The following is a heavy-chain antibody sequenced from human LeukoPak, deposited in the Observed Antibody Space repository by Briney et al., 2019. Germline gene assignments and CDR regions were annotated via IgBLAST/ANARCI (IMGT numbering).Heavy chain of an antibody. CDR2: IIPIFGTA. CDR3: ARARTAMALGWFDP. Sequence: GASVTVSCKASGGTFSSYAISWVRQAPGQGLEWMGGIIPIFGTANYAQKFQGRVTITTDESTSTAYMELSSLRSEDTAVYYCARARTAMALGWFDPWGQGTLVTVSS. J-gene: IGHJ5*02. D-gene: IGHD5-18*01. V-gene: IGHV1-69*05. CDR1: GGTFSSYA.